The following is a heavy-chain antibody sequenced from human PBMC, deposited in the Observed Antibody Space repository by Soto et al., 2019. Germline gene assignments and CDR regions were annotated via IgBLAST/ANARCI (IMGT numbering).Heavy chain of an antibody. CDR3: AREVMPSVTRGGFDP. J-gene: IGHJ5*02. D-gene: IGHD4-17*01. V-gene: IGHV4-31*01. CDR1: GGSLNSGCYF. Sequence: QVQLQESGPGLVRPSQTLSLTCTVSGGSLNSGCYFWSWMRQVPGKGLEWIGYVYSVDIAYDNPSLQSLVTISLDTSKQHFALTLTSVTAADTAIYVCAREVMPSVTRGGFDPWGQGTLGTVSS. CDR2: VYSVDIA.